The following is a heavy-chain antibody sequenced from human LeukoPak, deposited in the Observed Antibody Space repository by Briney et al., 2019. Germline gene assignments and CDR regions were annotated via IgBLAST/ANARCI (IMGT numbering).Heavy chain of an antibody. V-gene: IGHV1-18*01. J-gene: IGHJ4*02. Sequence: ASVKVSCKASGYTFSRYGISWVRQAPGQGLEWMAWISAYNGNTKYAQKVQGRVTMTTDTSTSTAYMELRGRRSDDRAVYYCARAIRELRGSNWGDLDYWGQETLVTVSS. CDR1: GYTFSRYG. D-gene: IGHD7-27*01. CDR2: ISAYNGNT. CDR3: ARAIRELRGSNWGDLDY.